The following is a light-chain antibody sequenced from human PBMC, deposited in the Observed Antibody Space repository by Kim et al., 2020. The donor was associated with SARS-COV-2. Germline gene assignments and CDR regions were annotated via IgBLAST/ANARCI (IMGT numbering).Light chain of an antibody. CDR3: SSYTSSSTLVV. V-gene: IGLV2-14*03. CDR1: SREVDGYNY. Sequence: SITTASTGTSREVDGYNYVSWYQKHPGKALQPMVYDVSNRPSGVSNRFSGSKSGNTASLTISGLQAEDEADYYCSSYTSSSTLVVFGGGTQLTVL. J-gene: IGLJ2*01. CDR2: DVS.